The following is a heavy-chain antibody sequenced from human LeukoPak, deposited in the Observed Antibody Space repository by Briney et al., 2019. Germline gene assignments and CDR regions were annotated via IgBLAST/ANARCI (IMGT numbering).Heavy chain of an antibody. CDR1: GFTFSSYW. V-gene: IGHV3-7*01. CDR2: IKQDGSEK. J-gene: IGHJ5*02. CDR3: ARVDVYFDP. Sequence: GGSLRLSCAAPGFTFSSYWMSWVRQAPGKGLEWVVNIKQDGSEKYYVDSVKGRFTISRDNAKNSLYLQMNSLRAEDTAVYYCARVDVYFDPWGQGTLVTVSS. D-gene: IGHD1-14*01.